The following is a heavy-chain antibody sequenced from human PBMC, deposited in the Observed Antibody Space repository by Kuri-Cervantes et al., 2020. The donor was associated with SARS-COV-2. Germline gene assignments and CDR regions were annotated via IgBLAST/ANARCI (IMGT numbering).Heavy chain of an antibody. CDR2: INPNSGGT. Sequence: ASVKVSCKASGGTFSSYAISWVRQAPGQGLEWMGWINPNSGGTNYAQKFQGRVTMTRDTSISTAYMELSRLRSDDTAVYYCARGAEYYDFWSGYYGGYFDYWGQGTLVTVSS. D-gene: IGHD3-3*01. CDR3: ARGAEYYDFWSGYYGGYFDY. V-gene: IGHV1-2*02. CDR1: GGTFSSYA. J-gene: IGHJ4*03.